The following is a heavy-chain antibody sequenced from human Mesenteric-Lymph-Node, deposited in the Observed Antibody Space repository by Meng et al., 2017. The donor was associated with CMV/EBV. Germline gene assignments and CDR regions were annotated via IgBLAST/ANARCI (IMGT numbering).Heavy chain of an antibody. CDR2: IYYSGST. Sequence: SETLSLTCTVSGGSVSSGSYYWSWIRQPPGKGLEWIGYIYYSGSTNYNPSLKSRVTISVDTSKNQFSLKLSSVTAADTAVYYCASADYYGSGSYQSDYWGQGTLVTVSS. CDR1: GGSVSSGSYY. J-gene: IGHJ4*02. V-gene: IGHV4-61*01. D-gene: IGHD3-10*01. CDR3: ASADYYGSGSYQSDY.